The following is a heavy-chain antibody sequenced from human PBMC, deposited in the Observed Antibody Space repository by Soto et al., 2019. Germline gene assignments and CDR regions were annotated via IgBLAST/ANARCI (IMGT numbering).Heavy chain of an antibody. D-gene: IGHD2-2*03. CDR2: INAGNGNT. J-gene: IGHJ4*02. Sequence: ASVKVSCKASGYTFTSYAMHWVRQAPGQRLEWMGWINAGNGNTKYSQKFQGRVTITRDTSASTAYMELSSLRSEDTAVYHCASSGYCSSTSCYLHPLDYWGQGTLVTVSS. CDR3: ASSGYCSSTSCYLHPLDY. V-gene: IGHV1-3*01. CDR1: GYTFTSYA.